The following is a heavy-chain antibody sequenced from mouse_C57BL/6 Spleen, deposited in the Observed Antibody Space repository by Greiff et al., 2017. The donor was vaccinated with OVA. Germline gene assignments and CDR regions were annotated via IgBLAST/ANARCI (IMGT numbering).Heavy chain of an antibody. Sequence: QVQLQQSGPGLVAPSQSLSITCTVSGFSLTSYAISWVRQPPGKGLEWLGVIWTGGGTNYNSALKSRLSISKDNSKSQVFLKMNSRQTDDTARYYCARKDYYGSSYWYFDVWGTGTTVTVSS. CDR1: GFSLTSYA. D-gene: IGHD1-1*01. V-gene: IGHV2-9-1*01. J-gene: IGHJ1*03. CDR3: ARKDYYGSSYWYFDV. CDR2: IWTGGGT.